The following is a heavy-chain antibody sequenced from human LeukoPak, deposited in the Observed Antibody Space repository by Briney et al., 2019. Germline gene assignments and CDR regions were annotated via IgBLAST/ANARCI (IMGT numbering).Heavy chain of an antibody. CDR2: INPNSGGT. J-gene: IGHJ4*02. V-gene: IGHV1-2*06. CDR3: ARFIAAAIDYFDY. Sequence: GASVKVSCKASGYTFTSYGISWVRQAPGQGLEWMGRINPNSGGTNYAQKFQGRVTMTRDTSISTAYMELSRLRSDDTAVYYCARFIAAAIDYFDYWGQGTLVTVSS. CDR1: GYTFTSYG. D-gene: IGHD6-13*01.